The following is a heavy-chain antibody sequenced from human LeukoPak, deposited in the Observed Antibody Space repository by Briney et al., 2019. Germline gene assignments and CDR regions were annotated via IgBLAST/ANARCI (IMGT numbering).Heavy chain of an antibody. CDR2: IFPGDSDT. V-gene: IGHV5-51*01. J-gene: IGHJ4*02. CDR1: EYSFATXX. D-gene: IGHD3-3*01. CDR3: ANGVVXGXFDH. Sequence: ISCKXSEYSFATXXXXWVRRMPXQGREXMGIIFPGDSDTRYSPSFQGQVTISADKSISTAYLQWSSLKASDTAIYYCANGVVXGXFDHWGQGTLVTVSS.